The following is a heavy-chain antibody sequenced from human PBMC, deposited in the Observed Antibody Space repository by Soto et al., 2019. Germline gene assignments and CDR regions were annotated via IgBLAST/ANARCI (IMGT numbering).Heavy chain of an antibody. D-gene: IGHD6-6*01. CDR2: VWYDGSNG. CDR1: GFIFSNFG. V-gene: IGHV3-33*01. Sequence: PGGSLRLSCTASGFIFSNFGMHWVRQAPGKGLEWVAGVWYDGSNGVSAESVKGRFTISRDNSKNTLYLQMTSLRAKDTAVYYCARDPRTARASAMDVWGQGTTVTVSS. J-gene: IGHJ6*02. CDR3: ARDPRTARASAMDV.